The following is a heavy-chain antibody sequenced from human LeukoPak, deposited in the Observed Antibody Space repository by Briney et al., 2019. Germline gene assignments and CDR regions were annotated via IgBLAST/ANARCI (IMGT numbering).Heavy chain of an antibody. V-gene: IGHV3-21*01. J-gene: IGHJ4*02. CDR2: ISSSSSYI. CDR3: ARGSAHGMIMFGGVIAFNDY. Sequence: GGSLRLSCAASGFTFSSYSMNWVRQAPGKGLEWVSSISSSSSYIYYADPVKGRFTISRDNAKNSLYLQMNSLRAEDTAVYYCARGSAHGMIMFGGVIAFNDYWGQGTLVTVSS. CDR1: GFTFSSYS. D-gene: IGHD3-16*02.